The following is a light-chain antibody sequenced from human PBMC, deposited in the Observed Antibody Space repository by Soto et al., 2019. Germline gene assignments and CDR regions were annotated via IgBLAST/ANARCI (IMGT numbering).Light chain of an antibody. Sequence: QSVLTQPPSASGTPGQRVTISCSGSNSNIGSNPVHWYQQFPGTAPKVLIYSNYQRPSGVPDRFSGSKSGTSASLAISGLQSEDEADYYCAVWDVSLKAWVFGGGTKLTVL. J-gene: IGLJ3*02. CDR1: NSNIGSNP. CDR2: SNY. CDR3: AVWDVSLKAWV. V-gene: IGLV1-44*01.